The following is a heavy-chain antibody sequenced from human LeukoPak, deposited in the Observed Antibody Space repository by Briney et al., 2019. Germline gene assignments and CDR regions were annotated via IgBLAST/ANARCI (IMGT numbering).Heavy chain of an antibody. CDR2: LIPIFGTA. D-gene: IGHD5-24*01. J-gene: IGHJ4*02. CDR3: ARERDGYNSH. CDR1: GGTFSTYT. V-gene: IGHV1-69*05. Sequence: ASVKVSCKASGGTFSTYTVSWVRQAPGQGLEWMGGLIPIFGTANYAQKFQGRVTITTDESTSTAYMELSSLRSEDTAVYYCARERDGYNSHWGQGTLVTVSS.